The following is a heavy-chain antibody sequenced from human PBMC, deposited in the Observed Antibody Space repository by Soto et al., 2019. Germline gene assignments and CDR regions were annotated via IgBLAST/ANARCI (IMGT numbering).Heavy chain of an antibody. CDR2: IYYSGST. D-gene: IGHD5-18*01. V-gene: IGHV4-39*01. J-gene: IGHJ4*02. CDR3: ARHPTPSYSYDLYYFDY. Sequence: SETLSLTCTVSGGSISSSSYYWGWIRQPPGKGLEWIGSIYYSGSTYYNPSLKSRVTISVDTSKNQFSLKLSSVTAADTAVYYCARHPTPSYSYDLYYFDYWGQGTLVTVSS. CDR1: GGSISSSSYY.